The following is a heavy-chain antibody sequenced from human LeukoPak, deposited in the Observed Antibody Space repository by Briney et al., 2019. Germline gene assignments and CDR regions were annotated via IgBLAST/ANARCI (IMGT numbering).Heavy chain of an antibody. CDR2: IYYSGST. Sequence: PSETLSLTCTVSGGSISSYYWSWIRQPPGKGLEWIGYIYYSGSTNYNPSLKSRVTISVDTSKNQFSLKLSSVTAADTAVYYCARGLGTWFVDYWGQGTLVTVSS. CDR1: GGSISSYY. J-gene: IGHJ4*02. CDR3: ARGLGTWFVDY. D-gene: IGHD3-10*01. V-gene: IGHV4-59*12.